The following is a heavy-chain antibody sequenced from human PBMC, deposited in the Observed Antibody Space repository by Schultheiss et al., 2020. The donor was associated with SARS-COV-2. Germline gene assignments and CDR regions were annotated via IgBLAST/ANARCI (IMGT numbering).Heavy chain of an antibody. D-gene: IGHD3-10*01. V-gene: IGHV4-59*12. CDR1: GGSINNYY. CDR2: IYYSGST. Sequence: SETLSLTCTVSGGSINNYYWSWIRQPPGKGLEWIGYIYYSGSTNYNPSLKSRVTISVDTSKNQFSLKLSSVTAADTAVYYCARGPRGYYGSGLFDYWGQGTLVTVSS. CDR3: ARGPRGYYGSGLFDY. J-gene: IGHJ4*02.